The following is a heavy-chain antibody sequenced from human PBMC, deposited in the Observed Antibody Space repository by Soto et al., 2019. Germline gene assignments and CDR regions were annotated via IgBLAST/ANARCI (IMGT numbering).Heavy chain of an antibody. Sequence: SETLSLTCTVSGGSISSGGYYWSWIRQHPGKGLEWIGYIYYSGSTYYNPSLKSRVTISVDTSKNQFSLKLSSVTAADTAVYYCARDRYFSITSCYGGASDYYYGMDVWGQGTTVTVSS. CDR1: GGSISSGGYY. V-gene: IGHV4-31*03. CDR3: ARDRYFSITSCYGGASDYYYGMDV. CDR2: IYYSGST. J-gene: IGHJ6*02. D-gene: IGHD2-2*01.